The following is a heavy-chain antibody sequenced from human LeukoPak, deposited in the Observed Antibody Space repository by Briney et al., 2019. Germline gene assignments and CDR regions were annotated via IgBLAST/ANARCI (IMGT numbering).Heavy chain of an antibody. D-gene: IGHD3-22*01. V-gene: IGHV4-39*07. CDR2: IYYSGST. Sequence: SETLSLTCTVSGASISSNNYYWGWIRQPPGKGLEWVATIYYSGSTYYNPSLKGRVTISVDTSKNQFSLKLSSVTAADTAVYYCARSYYDSGGSYYNEYFHHWGQGTLVTVSS. J-gene: IGHJ1*01. CDR3: ARSYYDSGGSYYNEYFHH. CDR1: GASISSNNYY.